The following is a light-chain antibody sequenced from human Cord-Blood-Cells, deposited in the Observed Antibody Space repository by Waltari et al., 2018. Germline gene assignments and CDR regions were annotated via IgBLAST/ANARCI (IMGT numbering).Light chain of an antibody. CDR1: QSVLYSSNNKNY. Sequence: DIVMTQSPDSLAVSLGERATINCKSSQSVLYSSNNKNYLAWYQQKPGQPPKLLIYWSSTRESGVPDRFSGGGSGTDVTLTISSLRAEDVAVYYCEQYYSTPPTFGPGTKVDIK. J-gene: IGKJ3*01. CDR2: WSS. V-gene: IGKV4-1*01. CDR3: EQYYSTPPT.